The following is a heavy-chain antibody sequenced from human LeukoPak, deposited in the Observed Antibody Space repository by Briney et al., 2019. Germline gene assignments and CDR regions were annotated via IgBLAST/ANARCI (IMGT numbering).Heavy chain of an antibody. CDR2: IKQDGSDK. D-gene: IGHD1-1*01. CDR1: GFPFSSYW. CDR3: ARLTGTTGFDY. J-gene: IGHJ4*02. V-gene: IGHV3-7*01. Sequence: TGGSLRLACAASGFPFSSYWMSWVRQAPGKGLEWVANIKQDGSDKYYVDSVKGRFTISRDNATNSLYLQLNSLRADDTAVYYCARLTGTTGFDYWGQGTLVTVSS.